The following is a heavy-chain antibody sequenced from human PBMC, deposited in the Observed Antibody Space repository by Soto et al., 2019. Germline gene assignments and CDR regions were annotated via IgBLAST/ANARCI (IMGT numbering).Heavy chain of an antibody. V-gene: IGHV1-8*01. J-gene: IGHJ4*02. CDR2: MNPNSGNT. CDR1: GYTFSSYD. D-gene: IGHD6-19*01. CDR3: ARGRVAGYYFDY. Sequence: ASVKVSCKASGYTFSSYDINWVRQATGQGLEWMGWMNPNSGNTGYAQKFQGRVTMTRNTSISTAYMELSSLRSEDTAVYYCARGRVAGYYFDYWGQGTLVTVSS.